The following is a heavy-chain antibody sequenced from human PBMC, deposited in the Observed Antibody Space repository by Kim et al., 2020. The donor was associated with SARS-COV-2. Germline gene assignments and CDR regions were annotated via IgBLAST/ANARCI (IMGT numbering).Heavy chain of an antibody. D-gene: IGHD6-13*01. CDR2: IITILGIA. V-gene: IGHV1-69*04. CDR1: GGTFSSYA. Sequence: SVKVSCKASGGTFSSYAISWVRQAPGQGLEWMGRIITILGIANYAQKVQGRVTITADKSTSTAYMELSSLRYEDTAVYYCATLIAAAGIYVGGWWGQGT. CDR3: ATLIAAAGIYVGGW. J-gene: IGHJ3*01.